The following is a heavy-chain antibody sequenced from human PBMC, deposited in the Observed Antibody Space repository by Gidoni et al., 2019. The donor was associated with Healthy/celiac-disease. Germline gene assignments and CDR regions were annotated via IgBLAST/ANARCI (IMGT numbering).Heavy chain of an antibody. Sequence: AVIWYDGSNKYYADSVKGRFTISRDNSKNTLYLQMNSLRAEDTAVYYCARWGHDYDSFDYWGQGTLVTVSS. V-gene: IGHV3-33*01. CDR3: ARWGHDYDSFDY. D-gene: IGHD4-17*01. J-gene: IGHJ4*02. CDR2: IWYDGSNK.